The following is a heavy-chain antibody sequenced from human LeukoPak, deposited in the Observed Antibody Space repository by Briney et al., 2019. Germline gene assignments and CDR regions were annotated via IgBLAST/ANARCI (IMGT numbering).Heavy chain of an antibody. J-gene: IGHJ4*02. CDR2: IYYSGST. D-gene: IGHD6-19*01. V-gene: IGHV4-39*01. Sequence: PSETLSLTCTVSGGSISSSSYYWGWIRQPPGKGLEWIGSIYYSGSTYYNPSLKSRVTISVDTSKNQYSLKLSSVTAADTAVYYCARYGAVAGSDYWGQGTLVTVSS. CDR3: ARYGAVAGSDY. CDR1: GGSISSSSYY.